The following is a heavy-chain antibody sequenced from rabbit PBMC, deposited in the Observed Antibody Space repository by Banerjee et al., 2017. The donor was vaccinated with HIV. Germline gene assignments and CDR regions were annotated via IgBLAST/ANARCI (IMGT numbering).Heavy chain of an antibody. J-gene: IGHJ6*01. CDR3: ARDLAGVIGWNFGL. CDR1: GFSFSGGYD. V-gene: IGHV1S45*01. CDR2: IYGGSSGST. Sequence: QEQLEESGGDLVKPEGSLTLTCTASGFSFSGGYDMCWVRQAPGKGLEWIACIYGGSSGSTYYASWAKGRFTISKTSWTTVTLQMTSLTAADTATYFCARDLAGVIGWNFGLWGPGTLVTVS. D-gene: IGHD4-1*01.